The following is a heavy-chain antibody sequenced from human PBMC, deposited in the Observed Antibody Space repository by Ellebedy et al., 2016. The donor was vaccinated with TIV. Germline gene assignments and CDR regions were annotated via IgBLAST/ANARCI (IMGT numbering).Heavy chain of an antibody. J-gene: IGHJ4*02. CDR1: GFTFSSYA. CDR2: IGGSGGST. D-gene: IGHD1-26*01. V-gene: IGHV3-23*01. CDR3: ARAPVRLGRCVGLNCIVGAPPDY. Sequence: GGSLRLSXAASGFTFSSYAMNWVRQAPGKGLEWVSAIGGSGGSTYYADSVKGQFTISRDNSKNTLYLQMNSLRAEDTAVYYCARAPVRLGRCVGLNCIVGAPPDYWGQGTLVTVSS.